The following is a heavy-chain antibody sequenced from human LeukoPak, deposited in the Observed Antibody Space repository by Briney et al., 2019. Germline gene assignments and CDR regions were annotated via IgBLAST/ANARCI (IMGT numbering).Heavy chain of an antibody. D-gene: IGHD5-18*01. CDR2: ITADGSST. CDR3: VTGRYNFVYDF. Sequence: GGSLRLSCAASGFIFSRYWMHWVRQAPGKGLVWVSRITADGSSTSYADSVKGRFTISRDNAKNTLYLQTNSLRADDMAVYYCVTGRYNFVYDFWGQGTLVTVSS. J-gene: IGHJ4*02. CDR1: GFIFSRYW. V-gene: IGHV3-74*01.